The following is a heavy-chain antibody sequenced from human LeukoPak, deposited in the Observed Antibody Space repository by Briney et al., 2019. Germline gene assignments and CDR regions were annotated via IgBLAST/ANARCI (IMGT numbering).Heavy chain of an antibody. CDR3: ARERYYYDSTSEGNY. V-gene: IGHV4-30-4*01. CDR2: IYYSGST. Sequence: SETLSLTCTVSGGSISSGAYYWSWIRQPPGKGLEWIGYIYYSGSTYYNPSLKSRVTISVDTSKNQFSLKLSSVTAADTAVYYCARERYYYDSTSEGNYWGQGTLVTVSS. D-gene: IGHD3-22*01. J-gene: IGHJ4*02. CDR1: GGSISSGAYY.